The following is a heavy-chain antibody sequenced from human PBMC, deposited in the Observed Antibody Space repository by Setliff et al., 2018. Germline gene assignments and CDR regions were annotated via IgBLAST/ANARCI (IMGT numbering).Heavy chain of an antibody. Sequence: ASVKVSCKASGYTFTSYAMHWVRQAPGQRLEWMGWINAGNGNTKYSQKFQGRVTITRDTSASTAYMELSSLRSEDTAVYYCARGGVGGSSWESLDAFDIWGQGTMVTVSS. CDR3: ARGGVGGSSWESLDAFDI. CDR2: INAGNGNT. V-gene: IGHV1-3*01. D-gene: IGHD6-13*01. J-gene: IGHJ3*02. CDR1: GYTFTSYA.